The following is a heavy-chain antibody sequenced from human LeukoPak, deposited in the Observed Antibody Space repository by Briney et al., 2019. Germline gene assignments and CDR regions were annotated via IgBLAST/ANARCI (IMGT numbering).Heavy chain of an antibody. V-gene: IGHV3-30*18. CDR1: GFTFSSG. J-gene: IGHJ4*02. Sequence: PGGSLRLSCVASGFTFSSGMHWVRQAPGKGLKWVAVISYDGNHKYYGDSVKGRFTISRDNSRNTLYLQMDSLKTEDTAVYYCAKGELHFNTCSFDYWGQGTLVTVSS. CDR3: AKGELHFNTCSFDY. CDR2: ISYDGNHK. D-gene: IGHD1-26*01.